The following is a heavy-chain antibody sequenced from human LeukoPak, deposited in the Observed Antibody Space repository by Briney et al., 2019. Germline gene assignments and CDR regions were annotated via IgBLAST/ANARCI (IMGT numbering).Heavy chain of an antibody. D-gene: IGHD3-10*01. J-gene: IGHJ4*02. V-gene: IGHV4-59*01. Sequence: SETLSLTCTVSGGSISSYYWSWIRQPPGKGLEWIGYIYYSGSSNYNPSLKSRVTISVDTSKNQFSLKLSSVTAADTAVYYCARGGDYYGSGRPFDYWGQGTLVTVSS. CDR1: GGSISSYY. CDR2: IYYSGSS. CDR3: ARGGDYYGSGRPFDY.